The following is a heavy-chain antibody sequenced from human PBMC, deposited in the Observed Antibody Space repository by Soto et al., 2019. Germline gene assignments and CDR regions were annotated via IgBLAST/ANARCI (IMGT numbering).Heavy chain of an antibody. Sequence: GGSLRLSCGASGFTFSSYTMHWVRQAPGKGLEWVSSISSNSNYMYYTDFVKGRLPISRDNAENSLFLQMNSLRDEDTAVYYCVRDPVNXPSGLDVWGQGTTVNVSS. CDR3: VRDPVNXPSGLDV. CDR2: ISSNSNYM. V-gene: IGHV3-21*01. J-gene: IGHJ6*02. D-gene: IGHD3-16*02. CDR1: GFTFSSYT.